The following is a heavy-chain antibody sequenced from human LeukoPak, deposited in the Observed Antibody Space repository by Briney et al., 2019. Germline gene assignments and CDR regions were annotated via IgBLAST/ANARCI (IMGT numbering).Heavy chain of an antibody. CDR1: GFTFSSYA. D-gene: IGHD3-22*01. V-gene: IGHV3-64*01. Sequence: GGSLRLSCAASGFTFSSYAMHWVRQAPGKGPEYVSAISSNGGSTYYANSVKGRFTISRDNSKNTLYLQMGSLRAEDMAVYYCARESEGDYYDSSGYRTNGPFDYWGQGTLVTVSS. CDR3: ARESEGDYYDSSGYRTNGPFDY. CDR2: ISSNGGST. J-gene: IGHJ4*02.